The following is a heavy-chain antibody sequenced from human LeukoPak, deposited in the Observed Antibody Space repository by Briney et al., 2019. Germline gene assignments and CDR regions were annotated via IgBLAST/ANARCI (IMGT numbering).Heavy chain of an antibody. CDR3: AKGGIAAVGLFDY. Sequence: GGSLTLSCTLSGPTLNIYATRWARRAPGKGREWVAFIGSSGGTTYYADAEKRCFTITRDTYKNTLYLQMNSLRAEDTAVYYCAKGGIAAVGLFDYWGQGTLVTVSS. D-gene: IGHD6-13*01. CDR2: IGSSGGTT. V-gene: IGHV3-23*01. CDR1: GPTLNIYA. J-gene: IGHJ4*02.